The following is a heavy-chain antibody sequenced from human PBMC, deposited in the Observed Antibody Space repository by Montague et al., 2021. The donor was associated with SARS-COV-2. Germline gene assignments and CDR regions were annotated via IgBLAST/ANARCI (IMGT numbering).Heavy chain of an antibody. CDR3: ARTQSTDISTGSGDLEL. CDR2: FSFAGRYQ. J-gene: IGHJ4*02. V-gene: IGHV3-30*01. D-gene: IGHD3-9*01. CDR1: GFSFSANP. Sequence: SLRLSCAASGFSFSANPMHWVRQAPGKGLESVAVFSFAGRYQYYADSVKGRFTISRDNSRNTLSLQMNDLRPEDTAVYYSARTQSTDISTGSGDLELWGQGTLVTVSS.